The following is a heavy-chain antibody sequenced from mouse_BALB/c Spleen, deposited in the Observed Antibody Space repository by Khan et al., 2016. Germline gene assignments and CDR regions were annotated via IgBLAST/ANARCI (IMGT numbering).Heavy chain of an antibody. V-gene: IGHV14-3*02. CDR2: IDPADDNT. Sequence: VRLQQSGAELVKPGASVKLSCTVSGFNIKDTYIHWVKQRPEQGLEWIGRIDPADDNTRYDPKLQGKATITADTSSNAAYLQLSSLAAEDTDSYYGAREVYNYGFAYWGQGTLVAVSA. CDR1: GFNIKDTY. CDR3: AREVYNYGFAY. D-gene: IGHD2-12*01. J-gene: IGHJ3*01.